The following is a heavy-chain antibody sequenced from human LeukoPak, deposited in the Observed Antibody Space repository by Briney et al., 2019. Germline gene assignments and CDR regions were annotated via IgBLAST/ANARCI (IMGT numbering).Heavy chain of an antibody. Sequence: SETLSLTCTVSGGSISSTNSYWGWIRQSPRTGLEWIGNIYSSGSSYYNPSLKSRVTISIDTSENQFSLKLTSVTAADTAVCYCARKRGGPTTGVDYWGQGTLVTVSS. J-gene: IGHJ4*02. CDR2: IYSSGSS. CDR1: GGSISSTNSY. V-gene: IGHV4-39*07. D-gene: IGHD1-26*01. CDR3: ARKRGGPTTGVDY.